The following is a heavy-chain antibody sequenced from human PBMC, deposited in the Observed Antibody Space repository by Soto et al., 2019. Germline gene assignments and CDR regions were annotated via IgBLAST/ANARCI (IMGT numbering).Heavy chain of an antibody. V-gene: IGHV1-69*13. Sequence: ASVKVSCKASGGTFSSYAISWVRQAPGQGLEWMGGIIPIFGTANYAQKFQGRVTITADESTSTAYMELSSLRSEDTAVYYCARAWRTSSGSYYNRDWFDPWGQGTLVTSPQ. CDR2: IIPIFGTA. CDR1: GGTFSSYA. J-gene: IGHJ5*02. D-gene: IGHD3-10*01. CDR3: ARAWRTSSGSYYNRDWFDP.